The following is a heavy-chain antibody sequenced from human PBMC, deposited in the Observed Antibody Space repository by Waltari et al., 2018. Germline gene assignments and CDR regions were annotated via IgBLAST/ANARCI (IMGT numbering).Heavy chain of an antibody. D-gene: IGHD1-1*01. CDR1: AFPFSSYA. CDR3: ARGSGYFFDY. CDR2: VGSGGST. V-gene: IGHV3-23*01. J-gene: IGHJ4*02. Sequence: EVQLLESGGGLVQPGGSLRLSCAASAFPFSSYAMGWVRQAPGKGLEWVATVGSGGSTYYADSVKGRFTISKDSPQNTLYLQMSSLRAEDTAVYYCARGSGYFFDYWGQGTLVTVSS.